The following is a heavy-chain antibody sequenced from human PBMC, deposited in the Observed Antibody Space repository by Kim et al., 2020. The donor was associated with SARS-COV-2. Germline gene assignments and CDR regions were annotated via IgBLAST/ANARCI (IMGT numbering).Heavy chain of an antibody. V-gene: IGHV4-34*01. D-gene: IGHD6-13*01. J-gene: IGHJ5*02. CDR3: ARNLEQQLVRDWFDP. Sequence: PSLKSRVTISVDTSKNQFSLKLSSVTAADTAVYYCARNLEQQLVRDWFDPWGQGTLVTVSS.